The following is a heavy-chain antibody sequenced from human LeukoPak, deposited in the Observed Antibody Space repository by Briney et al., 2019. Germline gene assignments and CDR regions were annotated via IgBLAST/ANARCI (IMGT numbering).Heavy chain of an antibody. Sequence: GGSLRLSCAASGFTFSSYAMSWVRQAPGKGLEWVSAISGSGGSTYYADSVKGRFTISRDDAKNSLYLQMNSLRAEDTAVYYCARHTVIRGFDYWGQGTLVTVSS. D-gene: IGHD2/OR15-2a*01. V-gene: IGHV3-23*01. CDR3: ARHTVIRGFDY. CDR1: GFTFSSYA. J-gene: IGHJ4*02. CDR2: ISGSGGST.